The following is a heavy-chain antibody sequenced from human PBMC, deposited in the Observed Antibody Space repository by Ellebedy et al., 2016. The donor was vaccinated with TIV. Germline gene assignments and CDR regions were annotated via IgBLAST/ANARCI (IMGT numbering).Heavy chain of an antibody. Sequence: GGSLRLXXAASGFTFSDFSFHWVRQAPGEGLEWLALISFDGSNKYYAESVKGRFTISRDNSKNTLYLQVDSLGVDDMAVYFCARGETYYSDDNNYRFEYWGQGTLVAVSS. CDR1: GFTFSDFS. CDR3: ARGETYYSDDNNYRFEY. J-gene: IGHJ4*02. V-gene: IGHV3-30*04. D-gene: IGHD2/OR15-2a*01. CDR2: ISFDGSNK.